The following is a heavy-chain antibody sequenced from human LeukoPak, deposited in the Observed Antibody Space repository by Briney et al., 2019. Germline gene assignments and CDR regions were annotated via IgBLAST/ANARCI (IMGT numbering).Heavy chain of an antibody. CDR3: ARGNVPYSIRPQEDRSHSRGVLDY. CDR1: GGSISSYY. D-gene: IGHD3-10*02. Sequence: PSETLSLTCTVSGGSISSYYWSWTRQPPGKGLGWIGYIYYSGSTNYNPSLKSRVTISVDTSKNQFSLKLSSVTAADTAVYYCARGNVPYSIRPQEDRSHSRGVLDYWGQGTLVTVSS. V-gene: IGHV4-59*01. CDR2: IYYSGST. J-gene: IGHJ4*02.